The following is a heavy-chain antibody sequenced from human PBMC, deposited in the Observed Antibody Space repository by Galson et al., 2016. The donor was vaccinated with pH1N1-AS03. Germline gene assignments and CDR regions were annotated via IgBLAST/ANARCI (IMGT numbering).Heavy chain of an antibody. D-gene: IGHD3-10*01. V-gene: IGHV4-4*07. Sequence: SETLSLTCTVSGGSITNHYWSWLRQPAGEGVEWIGRIYSSGATYCNPALKSRVTMSVDTSKNQFALRLTSVTAADTAVYYCTRESSGLGRGLDYWGQGTLVTVSS. CDR3: TRESSGLGRGLDY. J-gene: IGHJ4*02. CDR1: GGSITNHY. CDR2: IYSSGAT.